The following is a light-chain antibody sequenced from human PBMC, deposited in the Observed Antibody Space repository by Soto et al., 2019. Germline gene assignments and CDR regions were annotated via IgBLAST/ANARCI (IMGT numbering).Light chain of an antibody. Sequence: ILMTHSPATVSVSPGESATLSCRASQNIYYNVAWYQQRPGQAPRLLIYRASTRAPGVPARFSGSGSGTEFTLTIRSLQPEDFTVYSCLQYHNLWAFGQGTKVDIK. J-gene: IGKJ1*01. CDR2: RAS. CDR3: LQYHNLWA. V-gene: IGKV3-15*01. CDR1: QNIYYN.